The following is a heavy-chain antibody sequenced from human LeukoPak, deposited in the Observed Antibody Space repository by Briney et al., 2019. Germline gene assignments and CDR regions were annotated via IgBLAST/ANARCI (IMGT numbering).Heavy chain of an antibody. V-gene: IGHV4-39*07. CDR2: INHSGST. CDR1: GGSISSSSYY. Sequence: SETLSLTCTVSGGSISSSSYYWGWIRQPPGKGLEWIGEINHSGSTNYNPSLKSRVTIPVDTSKNQFSLKLSSVTAADTAVYYCARGGLTTVNDWGQGTLVTVSS. D-gene: IGHD4-17*01. J-gene: IGHJ4*02. CDR3: ARGGLTTVND.